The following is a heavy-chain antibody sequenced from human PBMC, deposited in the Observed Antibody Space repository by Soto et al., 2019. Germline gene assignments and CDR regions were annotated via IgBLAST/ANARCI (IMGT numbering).Heavy chain of an antibody. Sequence: QVPLVESGGGVVQPGRSLRLSCAASGFTFSTYGMHWVRQAPGKGLEWVAVISYDGSNKYHADSVKGRFTISRDNSKNTLYLQMNSLRAEDTAVYYCAKSTTGAIYYGMDVWGQGTTVTVSS. V-gene: IGHV3-30*18. CDR1: GFTFSTYG. D-gene: IGHD4-17*01. CDR3: AKSTTGAIYYGMDV. J-gene: IGHJ6*02. CDR2: ISYDGSNK.